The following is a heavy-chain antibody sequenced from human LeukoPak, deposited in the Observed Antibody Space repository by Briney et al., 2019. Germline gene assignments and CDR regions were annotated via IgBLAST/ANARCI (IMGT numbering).Heavy chain of an antibody. V-gene: IGHV4-59*01. CDR2: IYYSGST. J-gene: IGHJ5*02. D-gene: IGHD6-19*01. CDR1: GGSISSYY. Sequence: SETLSLTCTVSGGSISSYYWSWIRQPPGKGLEWIGYIYYSGSTNYNPSPKSRVTISVDTSKDQFSLKLSSVTAADTAVYYCARDRHSSGWPNWFDPWGQGTLVTVSS. CDR3: ARDRHSSGWPNWFDP.